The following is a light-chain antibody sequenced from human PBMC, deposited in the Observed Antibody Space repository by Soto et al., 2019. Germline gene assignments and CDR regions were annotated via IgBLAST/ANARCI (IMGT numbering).Light chain of an antibody. CDR2: EVR. Sequence: QSALTQPASVSGSPGQSITISCAGTMRDVGAYNLVSWYQQHPGRAPQLILYEVRNRPSGISFRFSGSKSGNTASLTISGLQAEDEADYYCSSFTSTSSLIFGGGTKVTVL. J-gene: IGLJ2*01. CDR1: MRDVGAYNL. CDR3: SSFTSTSSLI. V-gene: IGLV2-14*01.